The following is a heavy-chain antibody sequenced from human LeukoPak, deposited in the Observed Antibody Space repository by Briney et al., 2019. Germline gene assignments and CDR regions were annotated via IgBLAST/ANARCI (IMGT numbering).Heavy chain of an antibody. J-gene: IGHJ4*02. CDR1: GFTFSSYS. D-gene: IGHD3-3*01. CDR2: ITSSSST. V-gene: IGHV3-21*01. CDR3: ARVGFYDFWSGINFFDY. Sequence: GGSLRLSCAASGFTFSSYSMNWVRQAPGKGLECVSSITSSSSTYYSDSVKGRFTISRDNAKNSLYLQMNSLRVEDTAVYYCARVGFYDFWSGINFFDYWGQGTLVTVSS.